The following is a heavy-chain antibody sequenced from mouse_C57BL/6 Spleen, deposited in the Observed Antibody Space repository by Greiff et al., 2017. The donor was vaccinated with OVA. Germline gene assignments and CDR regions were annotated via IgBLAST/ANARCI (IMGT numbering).Heavy chain of an antibody. CDR1: GFTFSDYY. D-gene: IGHD1-1*01. CDR2: INYDGSST. CDR3: AREDYYGSSYFDY. Sequence: EVKLVESEGGLVQPGSSMKLSCTASGFTFSDYYMAWVRQVPEKGLEWVANINYDGSSTYYLDSVKSRFIISRDNAKNILYLQMSSLKSEDTATYYCAREDYYGSSYFDYWGQGTTLTVSS. V-gene: IGHV5-16*01. J-gene: IGHJ2*01.